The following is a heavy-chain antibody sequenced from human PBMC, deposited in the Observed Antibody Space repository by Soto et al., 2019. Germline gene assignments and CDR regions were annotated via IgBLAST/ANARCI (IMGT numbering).Heavy chain of an antibody. Sequence: ASVKVSCKASGYTFTSYGISWVRQAPGQGLEWMGWISAYNGNTNYAQKLQGRVTMTTDTSTSTAYMELRSLRSDDTAVYYCAREETQLERLFFSTPNAFDIWGQGTMVTVSS. CDR1: GYTFTSYG. V-gene: IGHV1-18*01. CDR3: AREETQLERLFFSTPNAFDI. J-gene: IGHJ3*02. D-gene: IGHD1-1*01. CDR2: ISAYNGNT.